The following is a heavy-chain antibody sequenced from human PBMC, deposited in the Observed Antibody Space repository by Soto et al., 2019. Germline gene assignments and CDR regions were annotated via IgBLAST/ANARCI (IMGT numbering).Heavy chain of an antibody. CDR2: ISYDGSNK. CDR1: GFTFSSYA. J-gene: IGHJ6*02. CDR3: ARDMGYNSESYSPYYYYGMDV. Sequence: TGGSLRLSCAASGFTFSSYAMHWVRQAPGKGLEWVAVISYDGSNKYYADSVKGRFTISRDNSKNTLYLQMNSLRAEDTAVYYCARDMGYNSESYSPYYYYGMDVWGQGTTVTVSS. D-gene: IGHD1-26*01. V-gene: IGHV3-30-3*01.